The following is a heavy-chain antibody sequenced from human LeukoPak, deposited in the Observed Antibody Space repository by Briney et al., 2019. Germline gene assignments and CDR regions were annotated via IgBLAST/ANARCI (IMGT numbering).Heavy chain of an antibody. V-gene: IGHV3-7*01. J-gene: IGHJ4*02. Sequence: GGSLRLSCAASGFTFSSYWMSWVRQAPGKGLEWVANIKQDGSEKYYVDSVKGRFTISRDNAKNSLYLQMNSLRAEDTAAYYCARARRRGFGELSHFDYWGQGTLVTVSS. CDR2: IKQDGSEK. D-gene: IGHD3-10*01. CDR1: GFTFSSYW. CDR3: ARARRRGFGELSHFDY.